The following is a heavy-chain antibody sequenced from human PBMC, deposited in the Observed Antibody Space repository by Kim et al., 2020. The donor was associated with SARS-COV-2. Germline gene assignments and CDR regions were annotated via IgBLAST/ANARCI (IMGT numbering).Heavy chain of an antibody. CDR1: GGSFSGYY. J-gene: IGHJ4*02. CDR3: ARGRGQWFGELLGDIPVIDY. D-gene: IGHD3-10*01. V-gene: IGHV4-34*01. CDR2: INHSGST. Sequence: SETLSLTCAVYGGSFSGYYWSWIRQPPGKGLEWIGEINHSGSTNYNPSLKSRVTISVDTSKNQFSLKLSSVTAADTAVYYCARGRGQWFGELLGDIPVIDYWGQGTLVTVSS.